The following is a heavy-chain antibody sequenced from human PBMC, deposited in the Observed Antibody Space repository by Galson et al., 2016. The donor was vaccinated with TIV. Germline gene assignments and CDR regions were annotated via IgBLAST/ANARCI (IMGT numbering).Heavy chain of an antibody. CDR2: INTNTGNP. Sequence: VKVSCKASGYSFSRHALNWVRQAPGQGLKWMGWINTNTGNPMYAQGFTGRFVFSLDTSVSTAYLQISSLKAEDTAVYYCARDRYCSSVSCSFDNNWFDPWGQGTLVTVSS. J-gene: IGHJ5*02. D-gene: IGHD2-2*01. CDR1: GYSFSRHA. V-gene: IGHV7-4-1*02. CDR3: ARDRYCSSVSCSFDNNWFDP.